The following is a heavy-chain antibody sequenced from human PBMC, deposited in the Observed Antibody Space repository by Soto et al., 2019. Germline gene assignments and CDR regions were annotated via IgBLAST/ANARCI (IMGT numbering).Heavy chain of an antibody. CDR1: GYTFTSYY. J-gene: IGHJ4*02. CDR3: ARDLGGWPDY. V-gene: IGHV1-46*01. D-gene: IGHD2-15*01. CDR2: INASNGNT. Sequence: ASVKVSCKASGYTFTSYYMHWVRQAPGQRLEWMGIINASNGNTKYAQKFQGRVTMTRDTSASTAYMELSSLRSEDTAVYYCARDLGGWPDYWGQGTLVTVSS.